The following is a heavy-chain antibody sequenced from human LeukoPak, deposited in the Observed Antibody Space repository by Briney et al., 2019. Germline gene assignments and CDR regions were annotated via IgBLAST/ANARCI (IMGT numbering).Heavy chain of an antibody. CDR2: ISNSDGST. CDR3: AKDQRSIAVAGYFDF. D-gene: IGHD6-19*01. Sequence: GGSLRLSCAASGFTFSSYAMSWVRQAPGKGLEWVSTISNSDGSTYYADSVKGRFTISRDNSENTLYLQMNSLRADDTAVYYCAKDQRSIAVAGYFDFWGQGTLVTVSS. V-gene: IGHV3-23*01. J-gene: IGHJ4*02. CDR1: GFTFSSYA.